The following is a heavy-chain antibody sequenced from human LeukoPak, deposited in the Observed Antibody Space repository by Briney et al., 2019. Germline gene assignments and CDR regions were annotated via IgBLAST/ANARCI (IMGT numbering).Heavy chain of an antibody. CDR1: GGSVSTGSYY. CDR3: ARSLAYCGGDCPYYFDY. Sequence: SETLSLTCTLSGGSVSTGSYYWSWIRQPPGKGLEWIGYIYYSGSTNYNPSLKSRVTISVDTSKNQFSLKLSSVTAADTAVYYCARSLAYCGGDCPYYFDYWGQGTLVTVSS. J-gene: IGHJ4*02. CDR2: IYYSGST. V-gene: IGHV4-61*01. D-gene: IGHD2-21*02.